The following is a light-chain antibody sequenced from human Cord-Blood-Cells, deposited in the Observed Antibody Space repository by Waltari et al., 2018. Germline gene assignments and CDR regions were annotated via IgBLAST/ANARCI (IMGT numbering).Light chain of an antibody. V-gene: IGLV3-19*01. CDR3: SSRDSSGNHYV. CDR1: SLRSYY. CDR2: GKN. Sequence: SSELTQDPAVSVALGQTVRITCQGDSLRSYYASWYQQKPGQAPVLVIYGKNNRPSGIPDRFSGSSSRNPSSLTITGPQAEDEADYYCSSRDSSGNHYVFGTGTKVTVL. J-gene: IGLJ1*01.